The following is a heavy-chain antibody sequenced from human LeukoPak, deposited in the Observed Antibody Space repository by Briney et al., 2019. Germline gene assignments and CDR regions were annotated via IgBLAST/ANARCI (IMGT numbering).Heavy chain of an antibody. CDR2: IWYDGTNK. J-gene: IGHJ6*02. CDR1: GFIFRNYG. Sequence: PGGSLRLSCGASGFIFRNYGMHWVRQAPGKGLEWVALIWYDGTNKYYTDSVKGRFTISRDNSKNTLHLQMNSLRVEDTTVYYCARGWADGSRVMDVWGQGTTVTVSS. V-gene: IGHV3-33*01. CDR3: ARGWADGSRVMDV. D-gene: IGHD3-10*01.